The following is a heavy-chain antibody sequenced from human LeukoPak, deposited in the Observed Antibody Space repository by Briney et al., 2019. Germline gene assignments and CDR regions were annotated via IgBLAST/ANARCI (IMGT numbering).Heavy chain of an antibody. D-gene: IGHD3-9*01. J-gene: IGHJ4*02. V-gene: IGHV3-33*08. CDR3: ATSRYFDWSHFDY. Sequence: PGGSLRLSCAASGFTFSSYWMHWVRQAPGKGLEWVAVIWYDGSNKYYADSVKGRFTISRDNSKNTLYLQMNSLRAEDTAVYYCATSRYFDWSHFDYWGQGTLVTVSS. CDR2: IWYDGSNK. CDR1: GFTFSSYW.